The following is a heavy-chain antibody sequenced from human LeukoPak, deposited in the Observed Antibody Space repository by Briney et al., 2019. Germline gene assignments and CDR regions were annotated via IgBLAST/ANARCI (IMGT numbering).Heavy chain of an antibody. CDR2: ISYDGSNK. CDR1: GFTFSSYG. CDR3: ARDAGYGYDRFDY. D-gene: IGHD5-18*01. V-gene: IGHV3-30*03. Sequence: GRSLRLSCAASGFTFSSYGMHWVRQAPGKGLEWAAVISYDGSNKYYADSVKGRFTISRDNAKNSLYLQMNSLRAEDTAVYYCARDAGYGYDRFDYWGQGTQVTVSS. J-gene: IGHJ4*02.